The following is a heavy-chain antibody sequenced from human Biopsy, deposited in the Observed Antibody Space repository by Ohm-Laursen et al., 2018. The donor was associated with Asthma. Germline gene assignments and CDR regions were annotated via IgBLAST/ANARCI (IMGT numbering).Heavy chain of an antibody. CDR1: GGSINIGDYY. V-gene: IGHV4-31*03. D-gene: IGHD4-17*01. J-gene: IGHJ5*02. CDR3: ARTTYGHDGFDP. Sequence: TLSLTCTVSGGSINIGDYYWSWIRQHPVKGLEWIGHIYYSGSTYYNPSLKSRVSISLDTSKGQFSLSLTSVTAADTAVYYCARTTYGHDGFDPWGQGTLVAVSS. CDR2: IYYSGST.